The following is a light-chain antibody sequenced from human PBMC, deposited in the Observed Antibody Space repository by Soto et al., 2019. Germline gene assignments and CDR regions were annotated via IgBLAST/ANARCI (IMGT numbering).Light chain of an antibody. CDR1: QRVLYSGNNKDA. CDR3: QKFYTPPS. Sequence: DIVMTQSPDSLAVSLGERATINCKSSQRVLYSGNNKDALVWYQQKPGQPLKMLISWASTRESGVPDRFSGSGSGTDLTLTISSLQAEDVAVYYCQKFYTPPSFGQGTKVEIK. V-gene: IGKV4-1*01. CDR2: WAS. J-gene: IGKJ1*01.